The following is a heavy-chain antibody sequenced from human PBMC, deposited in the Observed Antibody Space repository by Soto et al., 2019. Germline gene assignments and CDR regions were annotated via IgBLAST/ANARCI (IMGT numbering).Heavy chain of an antibody. J-gene: IGHJ3*02. CDR2: ISAYNGNT. CDR3: ARERGSYNWNYDAFDI. D-gene: IGHD1-7*01. CDR1: GYTFTSYG. V-gene: IGHV1-18*01. Sequence: ASVKVSCKASGYTFTSYGISWVRQAPGQGLEWMGWISAYNGNTNYAQKLQGRVTMTTDTSTSTAYMELRSLRSDDTAVYYCARERGSYNWNYDAFDIWGQGTMVTVSS.